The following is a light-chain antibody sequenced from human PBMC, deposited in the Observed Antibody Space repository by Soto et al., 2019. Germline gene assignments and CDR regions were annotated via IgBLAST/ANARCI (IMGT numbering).Light chain of an antibody. CDR3: QQRINWPGT. CDR1: QSVSSY. V-gene: IGKV3-11*01. CDR2: DAS. J-gene: IGKJ2*01. Sequence: EIVLTQSPATLSLSPGERATLSCRASQSVSSYLAWYQQKPGQAPRLLIYDASNRATGIPARFSGSGSGTDCTLTISSLEPEDFAVYYCQQRINWPGTFGQGTKLEIK.